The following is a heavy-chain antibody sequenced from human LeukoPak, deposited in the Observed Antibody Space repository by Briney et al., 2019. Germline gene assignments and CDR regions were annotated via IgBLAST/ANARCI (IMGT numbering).Heavy chain of an antibody. Sequence: GGSLRLSCAASGFTFSSYWMSWVRQAPGKGLEWVANIKQDGSEKYYVDSVKGRFTISRDNAKNSLYLQMNSLRAEDTAVHYCARGETDTAMVPRGAFDIWGQGTMVTVSS. CDR3: ARGETDTAMVPRGAFDI. CDR1: GFTFSSYW. CDR2: IKQDGSEK. D-gene: IGHD5-18*01. V-gene: IGHV3-7*01. J-gene: IGHJ3*02.